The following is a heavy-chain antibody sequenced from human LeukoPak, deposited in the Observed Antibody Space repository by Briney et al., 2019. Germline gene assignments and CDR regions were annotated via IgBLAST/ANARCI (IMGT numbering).Heavy chain of an antibody. CDR1: GGSISSYY. J-gene: IGHJ4*02. CDR2: IYYSGST. CDR3: ASLGFCNSTTCYDSDY. D-gene: IGHD2-2*01. V-gene: IGHV4-59*01. Sequence: PSETLSLTCTVSGGSISSYYWSWIRQPPGKGLEWIGYIYYSGSTNHNPSLKSRVTISVDTSKNQFSLKLSSVTAADTAVYYCASLGFCNSTTCYDSDYWGQGTLVTVSS.